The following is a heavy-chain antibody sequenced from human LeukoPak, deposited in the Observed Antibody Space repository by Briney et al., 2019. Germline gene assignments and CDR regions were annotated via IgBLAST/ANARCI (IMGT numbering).Heavy chain of an antibody. Sequence: SETLSLTCAVYGGSFSGYYWSWIRQPPGKGLEWTGEINHSGSTNYNPSLKSRVTISVDTSKNQFSLKLSSVTAADTAVYYCARPRSGYYGSGSYGFIDYWGQGTLVTVSS. CDR3: ARPRSGYYGSGSYGFIDY. V-gene: IGHV4-34*01. CDR2: INHSGST. CDR1: GGSFSGYY. J-gene: IGHJ4*02. D-gene: IGHD3-10*01.